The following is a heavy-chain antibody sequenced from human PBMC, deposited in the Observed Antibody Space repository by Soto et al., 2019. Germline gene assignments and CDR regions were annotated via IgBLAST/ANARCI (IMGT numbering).Heavy chain of an antibody. V-gene: IGHV3-48*03. Sequence: GGSLRLSSAASGFTFSSYEMNWVRQAPGKGLEWVSHISSSGSSIFYADSVKGRFTISRDNAKNSLYLQMNSLRAEDTAVYYCARDFSYGHYYYGVDVWGQGTTVTVSS. CDR2: ISSSGSSI. J-gene: IGHJ6*02. D-gene: IGHD5-18*01. CDR1: GFTFSSYE. CDR3: ARDFSYGHYYYGVDV.